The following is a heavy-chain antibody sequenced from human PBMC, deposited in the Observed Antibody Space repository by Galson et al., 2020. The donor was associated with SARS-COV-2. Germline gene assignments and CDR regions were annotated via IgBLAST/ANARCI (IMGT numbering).Heavy chain of an antibody. CDR1: GYTLTELS. CDR2: FDPEDGET. Sequence: ASVKVSCKVSGYTLTELSMHWVRQAPGKGLEWMGGFDPEDGETIYAQKFQGRVTMTEDTSTDTAYMELSSLRSEDTAVYYCATVPAAREYDDILTGYYKRLEYYYGMDVWGQGTTVTVSS. D-gene: IGHD3-9*01. V-gene: IGHV1-24*01. CDR3: ATVPAAREYDDILTGYYKRLEYYYGMDV. J-gene: IGHJ6*02.